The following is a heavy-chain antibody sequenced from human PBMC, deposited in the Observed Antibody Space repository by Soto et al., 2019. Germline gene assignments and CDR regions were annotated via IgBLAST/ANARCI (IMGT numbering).Heavy chain of an antibody. CDR1: GYTFTSYG. Sequence: QVQLVQSGAEVKKPGASVKVSCKASGYTFTSYGISWVRQAPGQGLEWMGWINAYNGNTNYAQKLPGRVTMTTARSTRSAYMQLRSLTTAGTAAYSFSRVFPPFEPRGQGTLVSVSS. CDR2: INAYNGNT. V-gene: IGHV1-18*01. CDR3: SRVFPPFEP. J-gene: IGHJ5*02.